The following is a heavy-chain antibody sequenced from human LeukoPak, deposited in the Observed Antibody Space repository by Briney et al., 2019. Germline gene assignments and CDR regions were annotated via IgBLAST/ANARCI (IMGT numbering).Heavy chain of an antibody. J-gene: IGHJ4*02. CDR3: AKDVDYYDSSGVGYFDY. CDR2: ISHDGSVK. V-gene: IGHV3-30*18. D-gene: IGHD3-22*01. CDR1: GFIFSSYG. Sequence: PGASLRLSCAASGFIFSSYGMHWVRQAPGKGLEWVAVISHDGSVKSYGDFVKGRFTVSRDNSKNTLFLEMNSLRAEDTAMYYCAKDVDYYDSSGVGYFDYWGQGTLVTVSS.